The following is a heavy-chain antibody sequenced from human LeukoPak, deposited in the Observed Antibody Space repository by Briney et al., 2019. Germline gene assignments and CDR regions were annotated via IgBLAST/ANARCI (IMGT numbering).Heavy chain of an antibody. CDR1: GFTFSSYA. CDR2: ISYDGSNK. D-gene: IGHD3-10*01. CDR3: VKDRGGPDY. J-gene: IGHJ4*02. V-gene: IGHV3-30*04. Sequence: GGSLRLSCAASGFTFSSYAMHWVRQAPGKGLEWVAVISYDGSNKYYADSMKGRFTISRDNSKNTLYLQMNSLRAEDTAVYYCVKDRGGPDYWGQGTLVTVSS.